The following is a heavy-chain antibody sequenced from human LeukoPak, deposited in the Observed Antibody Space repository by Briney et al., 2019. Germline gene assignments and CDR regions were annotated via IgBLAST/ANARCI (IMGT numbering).Heavy chain of an antibody. Sequence: ASVKVSCKAFGYTFTSNYMHWVRQAPGQGPEWMGVISPSGGSTTYAQKFQGRVTLTRDMSTSTDYLELSSLRSEDTAVYYCARDREGYYDSSGYGYWGQGTLVTVSS. CDR2: ISPSGGST. CDR1: GYTFTSNY. J-gene: IGHJ4*02. CDR3: ARDREGYYDSSGYGY. V-gene: IGHV1-46*01. D-gene: IGHD3-22*01.